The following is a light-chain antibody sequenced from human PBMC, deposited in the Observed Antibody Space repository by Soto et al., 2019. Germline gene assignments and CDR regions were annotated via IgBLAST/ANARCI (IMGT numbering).Light chain of an antibody. V-gene: IGKV1-5*03. J-gene: IGKJ1*01. CDR2: KAS. CDR3: QQYNSYSQT. CDR1: QTISSW. Sequence: DIKMTQSPSTLSVSVGDRVTITCRASQTISSWLAWYQQKPGKAPKLLIYKASTLKSGVPSRFSGSGSGTEFTLTISSLQPDDFATYYCQQYNSYSQTFGQGTKVDIK.